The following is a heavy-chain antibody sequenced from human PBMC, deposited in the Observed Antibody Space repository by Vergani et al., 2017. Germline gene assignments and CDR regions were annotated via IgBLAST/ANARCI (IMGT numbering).Heavy chain of an antibody. CDR1: GYSFTSYW. Sequence: EVQLVQSGAEVKKPGESLRISCKGSGYSFTSYWISWVRQMPGKGLEWMGRIDPSDSYTNYSPSFQGHVTISADKSISTAYLQWSSLKASDTAMYYCATKSPSSSWTSNWFDPGGQGTLVTVSS. V-gene: IGHV5-10-1*01. CDR3: ATKSPSSSWTSNWFDP. CDR2: IDPSDSYT. J-gene: IGHJ5*02. D-gene: IGHD6-13*01.